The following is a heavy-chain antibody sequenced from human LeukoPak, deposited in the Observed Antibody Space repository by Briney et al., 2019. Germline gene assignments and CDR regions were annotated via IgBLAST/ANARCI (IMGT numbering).Heavy chain of an antibody. V-gene: IGHV4-4*07. CDR1: GGSISSNF. J-gene: IGHJ4*02. CDR3: AREGGGSYYDY. Sequence: SETLSLTCTVSGGSISSNFWSWIRQPAGKILEWIGRIFSTGSTNYNPSLRSRVTMSVDTSKIQFSLRLSSVNAADTAVYYCAREGGGSYYDYWGQGTLVTVSS. CDR2: IFSTGST. D-gene: IGHD1-26*01.